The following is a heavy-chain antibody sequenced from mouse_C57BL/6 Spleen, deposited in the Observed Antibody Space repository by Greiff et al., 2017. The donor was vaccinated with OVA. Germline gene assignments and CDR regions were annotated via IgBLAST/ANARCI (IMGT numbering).Heavy chain of an antibody. V-gene: IGHV1-54*01. CDR1: GYAFTNYL. CDR3: ARGESSWFAY. J-gene: IGHJ3*01. CDR2: INPGSGGT. Sequence: QVQLQQSGAELVRPGTSVKVSCKASGYAFTNYLIEWVKQRPGQGLEWIGVINPGSGGTNYNEKFKGKATLTADKSSSTAYMQLSSLTSEDSAVYFCARGESSWFAYWGQGTLVTVSA.